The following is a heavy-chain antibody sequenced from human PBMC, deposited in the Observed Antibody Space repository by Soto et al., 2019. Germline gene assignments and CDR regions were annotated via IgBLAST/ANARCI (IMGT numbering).Heavy chain of an antibody. CDR2: IYYSGST. CDR1: GGSISSGDYY. D-gene: IGHD3-10*01. J-gene: IGHJ5*02. Sequence: SETLSLTCTVSGGSISSGDYYWSWIRQPPGKGLEWIGYIYYSGSTYYNPSLKSRVTISVDTSKNQFSLKLSSVTAADTAVYYCARDRELLWFGELLGWFDPWGQGTLVTVSS. V-gene: IGHV4-30-4*01. CDR3: ARDRELLWFGELLGWFDP.